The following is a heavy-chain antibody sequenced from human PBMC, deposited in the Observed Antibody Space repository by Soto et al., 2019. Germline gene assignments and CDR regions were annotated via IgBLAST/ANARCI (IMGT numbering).Heavy chain of an antibody. J-gene: IGHJ4*02. CDR3: ARGMVRGVLTYYYFDY. V-gene: IGHV4-31*03. D-gene: IGHD3-10*01. CDR2: IYYSGST. Sequence: QVQLQESGPGLVKPSQTLSLTCTVSGGSISSGGYYWSWIRQHPGKGLEWIGYIYYSGSTYYNPSLKSRVTISVDTSKKQCSLKLSSVTAADTVVYYCARGMVRGVLTYYYFDYWGQGTLVTVSS. CDR1: GGSISSGGYY.